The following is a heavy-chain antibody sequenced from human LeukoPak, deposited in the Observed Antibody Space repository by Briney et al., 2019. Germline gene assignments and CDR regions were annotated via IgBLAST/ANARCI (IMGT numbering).Heavy chain of an antibody. CDR1: GLTFRSYW. Sequence: PGGSLRLSCAASGLTFRSYWMTWVRQAPGKGLEWVANIKEDGSGKYDVDSVKGRFTISRDNAKNSLYLQMNSLRAEDTAVYYCARDTGCSGGSCYSFYDYWGQGTLVTVSS. D-gene: IGHD2-15*01. J-gene: IGHJ4*02. CDR3: ARDTGCSGGSCYSFYDY. V-gene: IGHV3-7*01. CDR2: IKEDGSGK.